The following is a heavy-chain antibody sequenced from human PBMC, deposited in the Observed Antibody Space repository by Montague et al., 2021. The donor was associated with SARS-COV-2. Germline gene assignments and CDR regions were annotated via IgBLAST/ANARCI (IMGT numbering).Heavy chain of an antibody. CDR2: INQGGAP. Sequence: SETLSLTCAVSRGSFSNYYWTWIRQSPGKGLEWIGEINQGGAPNYTPSLKSRVTISLDTSKKQISLKLNSVTVADTAVFFCARGGSVQGSFRHFDSISSGALDIWAQGSLVIVSS. D-gene: IGHD3-9*01. J-gene: IGHJ3*02. V-gene: IGHV4-34*01. CDR3: ARGGSVQGSFRHFDSISSGALDI. CDR1: RGSFSNYY.